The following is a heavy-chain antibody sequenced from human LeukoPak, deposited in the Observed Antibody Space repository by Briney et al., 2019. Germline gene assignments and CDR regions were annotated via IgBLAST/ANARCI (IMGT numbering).Heavy chain of an antibody. CDR3: ARSSYSSSSSV. CDR1: GFTFSGFW. J-gene: IGHJ3*01. D-gene: IGHD6-6*01. V-gene: IGHV3-7*03. CDR2: INSDGSEG. Sequence: GVSLRRSCAVSGFTFSGFWMSRSRQAPGKGLEWVASINSDGSEGYYADVVKGRFTISRDNAKNSLYLQINSLRAEDTAVYYCARSSYSSSSSVWGQGTMVTVSP.